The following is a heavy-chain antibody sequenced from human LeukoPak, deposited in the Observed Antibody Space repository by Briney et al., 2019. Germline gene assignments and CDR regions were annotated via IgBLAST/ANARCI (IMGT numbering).Heavy chain of an antibody. CDR3: AKGKDYYDSSGYYAPFDY. V-gene: IGHV3-23*01. D-gene: IGHD3-22*01. Sequence: PGGSLILSCAASEFTFSSYAMSWVRQAPGKGLEWVSAISGSGNNMYYADSVKGRFTVSRDNSKNTLSLQMNSLRAEDTAVYYCAKGKDYYDSSGYYAPFDYWGQGTLVTVSS. CDR1: EFTFSSYA. CDR2: ISGSGNNM. J-gene: IGHJ4*02.